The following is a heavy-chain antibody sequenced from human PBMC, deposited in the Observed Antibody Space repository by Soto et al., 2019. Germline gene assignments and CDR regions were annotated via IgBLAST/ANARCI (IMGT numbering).Heavy chain of an antibody. CDR3: VKAHGYDFDY. V-gene: IGHV3-64D*06. CDR1: GFTFSNYA. CDR2: ISSNGGST. D-gene: IGHD5-12*01. J-gene: IGHJ4*02. Sequence: GGSLRLSCSVSGFTFSNYAIYWVRQAPGKGLESVSVISSNGGSTYYADSVKGRFTISRDNSNNTLYLQMSSLRAEDTAVYYCVKAHGYDFDYWGQGTLVTVSS.